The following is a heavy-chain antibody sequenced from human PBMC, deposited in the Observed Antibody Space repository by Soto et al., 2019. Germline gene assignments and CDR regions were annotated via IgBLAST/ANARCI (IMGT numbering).Heavy chain of an antibody. Sequence: GGSLRLSCAASGFTFSSYAMSWVRQAPGKGLEWVSAISGSGGSTYYADSVKGRFTISRDNSKNTLYLQMNSLRAEDTAVYYCAKRPDYYDSSGYYYFDYWGQGTLVTVSS. CDR1: GFTFSSYA. J-gene: IGHJ4*02. CDR2: ISGSGGST. D-gene: IGHD3-22*01. V-gene: IGHV3-23*01. CDR3: AKRPDYYDSSGYYYFDY.